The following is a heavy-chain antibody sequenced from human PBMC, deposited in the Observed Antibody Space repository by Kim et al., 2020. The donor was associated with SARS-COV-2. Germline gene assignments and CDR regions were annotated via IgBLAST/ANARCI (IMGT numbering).Heavy chain of an antibody. Sequence: SETLSLTCTVSGGSISSGGYYWSWIRQHPGKGLEWIGYIYYSGSTYYNPSLKSRVTISVDTSKNQFSLKLSSVTAADTAVYYCASTTVVTPFSPLGVQNYYGMDVWGQGTTVTVSS. CDR3: ASTTVVTPFSPLGVQNYYGMDV. CDR2: IYYSGST. J-gene: IGHJ6*02. CDR1: GGSISSGGYY. V-gene: IGHV4-31*03. D-gene: IGHD4-17*01.